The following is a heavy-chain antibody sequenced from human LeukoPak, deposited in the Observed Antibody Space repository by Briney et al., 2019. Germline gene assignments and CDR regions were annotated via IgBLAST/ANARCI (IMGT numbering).Heavy chain of an antibody. V-gene: IGHV4-59*08. D-gene: IGHD3-9*01. CDR2: IYKSEAP. CDR3: ARLTPDILTGPTYLDY. J-gene: IGHJ4*02. Sequence: LETLSLTCSVSGGSISDHYWSWIWQPPGKGLEWIAYIYKSEAPNYNPSLNARVTMSLDMSKNQFSLKLSSVTAADTAVYYCARLTPDILTGPTYLDYWGQGTLVTVSS. CDR1: GGSISDHY.